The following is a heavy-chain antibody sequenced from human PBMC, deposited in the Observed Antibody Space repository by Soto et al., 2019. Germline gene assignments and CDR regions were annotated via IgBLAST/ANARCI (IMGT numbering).Heavy chain of an antibody. Sequence: QVQLQESGPGLVKPSETLSLTCTVSGGSIDGRNCAWIRQPPGKGLEWLGYVYYDGGSSYNPAVKRRLPLSMATSKSQFSLQLRSVTAADTAVYYCVRQGIGNLHGLVDVWGRGTTVTVSS. CDR3: VRQGIGNLHGLVDV. D-gene: IGHD3-10*01. CDR2: VYYDGGS. V-gene: IGHV4-59*08. J-gene: IGHJ6*02. CDR1: GGSIDGRN.